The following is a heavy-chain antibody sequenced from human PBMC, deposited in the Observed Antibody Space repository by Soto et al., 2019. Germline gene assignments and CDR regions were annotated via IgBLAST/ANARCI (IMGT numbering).Heavy chain of an antibody. V-gene: IGHV3-11*05. Sequence: QVQLVESGGGLVKPGGSLRLSCAASGFNFSDYYMSWIRQAPGKGLEWLSYISRGSHYTNYADSVKGRFTISRDNAKNSLYLQMDSLRADDTAVYYCASAPVTGSTNYHFFDLWGRGTMVTVSS. CDR1: GFNFSDYY. CDR2: ISRGSHYT. J-gene: IGHJ2*01. CDR3: ASAPVTGSTNYHFFDL. D-gene: IGHD3-9*01.